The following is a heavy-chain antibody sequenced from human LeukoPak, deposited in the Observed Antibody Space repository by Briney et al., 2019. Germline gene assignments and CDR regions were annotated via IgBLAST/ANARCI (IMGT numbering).Heavy chain of an antibody. V-gene: IGHV3-21*01. D-gene: IGHD3-22*01. Sequence: GGSLRLSCAASGFTLSSYYMNWVRQAPGKGLEWVSSISTSSSYIYYADSMKGGFTIYRDNAKNSLYLKMNSLRAEDTAVYYCARDTGYYDSTGYDYWGQGTLVTVSS. CDR1: GFTLSSYY. CDR2: ISTSSSYI. J-gene: IGHJ4*02. CDR3: ARDTGYYDSTGYDY.